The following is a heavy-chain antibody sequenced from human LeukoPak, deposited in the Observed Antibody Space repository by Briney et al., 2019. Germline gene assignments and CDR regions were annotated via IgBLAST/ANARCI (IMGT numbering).Heavy chain of an antibody. CDR1: GFTFSSHD. V-gene: IGHV3-13*01. CDR3: AREDQEGSFDY. Sequence: PGGSLRLSCAASGFTFSSHDMHWVRHATGKGLEWVSAIGTAGDTYYPGSVKGRFTISRENAKNSLYLQMNSLRAEDTAVYYCAREDQEGSFDYWGQGTLVTVSS. CDR2: IGTAGDT. J-gene: IGHJ4*02.